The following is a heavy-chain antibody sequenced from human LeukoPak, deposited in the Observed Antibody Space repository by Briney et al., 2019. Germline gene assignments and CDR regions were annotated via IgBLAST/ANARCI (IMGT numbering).Heavy chain of an antibody. CDR1: GGSISSSSYY. Sequence: SETLSLTCTVSGGSISSSSYYWGWIRQPPGKGLEWIGSIYYSGSTYYNLSLKSRVTISVDTSKNQFSLKLSSVTAADTAVYYCARVVASTILAYYGMDVWGQGTTVTVSS. D-gene: IGHD5-24*01. CDR3: ARVVASTILAYYGMDV. CDR2: IYYSGST. V-gene: IGHV4-39*07. J-gene: IGHJ6*02.